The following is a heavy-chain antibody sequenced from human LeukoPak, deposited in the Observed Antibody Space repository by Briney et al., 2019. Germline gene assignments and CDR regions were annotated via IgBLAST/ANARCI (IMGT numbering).Heavy chain of an antibody. CDR1: GGSISSYY. CDR3: ASSNMITFGGVIVIPFDY. V-gene: IGHV4-59*01. J-gene: IGHJ4*02. Sequence: SETLSLTCTVSGGSISSYYWSWIRQPPGKGLGWIGYIYYSGSTNYNPSLKSRVTISVDTSKNQFSLKLSSVTAADTAVYYCASSNMITFGGVIVIPFDYWGQGTLVTVSS. D-gene: IGHD3-16*02. CDR2: IYYSGST.